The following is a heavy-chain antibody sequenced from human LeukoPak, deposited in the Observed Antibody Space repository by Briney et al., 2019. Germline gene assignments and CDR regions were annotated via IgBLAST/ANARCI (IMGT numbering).Heavy chain of an antibody. CDR2: ISPSGDIT. Sequence: GGTLRLSCAASGFTFSNHGMNWVRQAPGKGLEWVSGISPSGDITYYVDSVKGRFTISRDNSKNTLYLQMNSLRAEDTAVYYCAKDRSSGWYDAFDIWGQGTMVTVSS. CDR1: GFTFSNHG. D-gene: IGHD6-19*01. V-gene: IGHV3-23*01. J-gene: IGHJ3*02. CDR3: AKDRSSGWYDAFDI.